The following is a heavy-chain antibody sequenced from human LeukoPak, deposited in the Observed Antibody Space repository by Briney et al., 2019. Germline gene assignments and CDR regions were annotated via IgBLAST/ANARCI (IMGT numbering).Heavy chain of an antibody. CDR3: AREGYYYDSSGPIDY. Sequence: SETLSLTCTVSGGSVSSGSYYWSWIRQRPGKGLEWMGYISHSGNTYYNPSLKSRLNISADTSRNQFSLKLRSVTAADTALYFCAREGYYYDSSGPIDYWGQGTRVTVSS. CDR1: GGSVSSGSYY. CDR2: ISHSGNT. J-gene: IGHJ4*02. D-gene: IGHD3-22*01. V-gene: IGHV4-31*03.